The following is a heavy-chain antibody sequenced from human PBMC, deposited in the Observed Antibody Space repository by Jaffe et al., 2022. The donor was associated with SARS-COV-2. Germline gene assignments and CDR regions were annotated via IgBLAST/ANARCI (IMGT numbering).Heavy chain of an antibody. CDR1: GFTFSSFA. Sequence: EVQLLESGGGSVQPGGSLRLSCAASGFTFSSFAMSWVRQAPGEGLEWVSAISASGGGTHYADSVKGRFTISRDNSKNTLYLQMNSLRAEDTAIYYCAKGGRFRLVRDDYFDCWGQGTLVTVSS. J-gene: IGHJ4*02. CDR2: ISASGGGT. CDR3: AKGGRFRLVRDDYFDC. D-gene: IGHD6-6*01. V-gene: IGHV3-23*01.